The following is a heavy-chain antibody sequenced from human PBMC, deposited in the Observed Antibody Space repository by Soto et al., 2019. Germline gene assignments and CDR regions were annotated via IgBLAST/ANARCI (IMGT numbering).Heavy chain of an antibody. J-gene: IGHJ6*02. CDR2: IIPIFGTA. CDR1: GGTFSSYA. V-gene: IGHV1-69*06. CDR3: ARDSVPAATSDYYGMDV. D-gene: IGHD2-2*01. Sequence: QVQLVQSGAEVKKPGSSVKVSCKASGGTFSSYAISWVRQAPGQGLEWMGGIIPIFGTANYAQKFQGRVTITADKSTSTAYMELSSLRSEDTAVYYCARDSVPAATSDYYGMDVWGQGTTVTVSS.